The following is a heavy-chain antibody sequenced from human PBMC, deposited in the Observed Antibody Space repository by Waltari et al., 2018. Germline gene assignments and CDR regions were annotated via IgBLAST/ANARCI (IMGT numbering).Heavy chain of an antibody. D-gene: IGHD3-3*01. CDR2: IYSGGST. CDR1: GFTVSSNY. J-gene: IGHJ3*02. CDR3: ARSRATYYDLWSPDAFDI. V-gene: IGHV3-53*01. Sequence: EVQLVESGGGLIQPGGSLRLSCAASGFTVSSNYMSWVRQAPGRGLEWVSVIYSGGSTYDADSVKSRCTISRDNSKNTLYLQMNSVRAEDTAVYYCARSRATYYDLWSPDAFDIWGQGTMVTVSS.